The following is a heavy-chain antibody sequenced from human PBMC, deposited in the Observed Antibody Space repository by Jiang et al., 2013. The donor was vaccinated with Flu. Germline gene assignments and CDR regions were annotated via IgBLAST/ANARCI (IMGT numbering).Heavy chain of an antibody. CDR3: ASLLRYKDY. Sequence: PGLVKPSETLSLTCTVSGGSISSGSYYWGWIRQPPGKGLEWIGSIYYSGSTYYNPSLKSRVTISVDTSKNQFSLKLSSVTAADTAVYYCASLLRYKDYWGQGTLVTVSS. CDR1: GGSISSGSYY. CDR2: IYYSGST. J-gene: IGHJ4*02. D-gene: IGHD3-9*01. V-gene: IGHV4-39*01.